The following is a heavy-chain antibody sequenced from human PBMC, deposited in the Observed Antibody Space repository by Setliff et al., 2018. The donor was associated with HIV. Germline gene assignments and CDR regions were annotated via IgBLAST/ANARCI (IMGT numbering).Heavy chain of an antibody. V-gene: IGHV3-21*01. CDR2: ISGGGKSI. D-gene: IGHD5-12*01. Sequence: PGGFLRLSCAASGFTFSSYTMHWVRQAPGKGLEWVASISGGGKSIYYADSAKGRFTISRDNAKNSLYLQMNSLRAEDTAVYYCARVVGYSGYDFGYMDVWGEGTTVTVSS. J-gene: IGHJ6*03. CDR1: GFTFSSYT. CDR3: ARVVGYSGYDFGYMDV.